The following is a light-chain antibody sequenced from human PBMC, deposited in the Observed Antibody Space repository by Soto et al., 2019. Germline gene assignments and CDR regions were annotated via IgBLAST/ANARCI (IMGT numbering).Light chain of an antibody. CDR3: SSYTSSSTLAA. Sequence: QSVLTQPASVSGSPGQSITISCTGTSSDVGGYNYVSWYQQHPGKAPKLMIYDVSNRPSGVSNRFSGSKSGNTASLTISGLQAEDEADYYCSSYTSSSTLAAFGTGTKVTVL. CDR1: SSDVGGYNY. CDR2: DVS. V-gene: IGLV2-14*01. J-gene: IGLJ1*01.